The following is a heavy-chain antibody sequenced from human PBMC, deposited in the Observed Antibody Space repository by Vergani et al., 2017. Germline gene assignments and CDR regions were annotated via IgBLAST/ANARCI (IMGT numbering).Heavy chain of an antibody. CDR1: GFTFSSYW. J-gene: IGHJ4*02. CDR3: AGHVEMATMGD. V-gene: IGHV3-7*03. Sequence: VQLVESGGGLVQPGGSLRLSCAASGFTFSSYWMTWVRQAPGKGLEWVANIKGDGSEIYYVDSVKGRFTISRDNAKNSLYLQMNSRGAENTAVYYCAGHVEMATMGDWGQGTLVTVSS. D-gene: IGHD5-24*01. CDR2: IKGDGSEI.